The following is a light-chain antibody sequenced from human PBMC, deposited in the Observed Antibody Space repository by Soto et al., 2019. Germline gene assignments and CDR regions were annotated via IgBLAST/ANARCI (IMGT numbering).Light chain of an antibody. CDR2: GAS. V-gene: IGKV3-20*01. CDR3: QQYGGMWT. CDR1: QSVSSSY. J-gene: IGKJ1*01. Sequence: EIVLTQSPGTLSLSPGERATLSCRASQSVSSSYLAWYQQKPGQAPRLLIYGASSRATGIPDRFSGSGSGTDFTLTISRLEPEDFAVYYCQQYGGMWTFGQGTKVDIK.